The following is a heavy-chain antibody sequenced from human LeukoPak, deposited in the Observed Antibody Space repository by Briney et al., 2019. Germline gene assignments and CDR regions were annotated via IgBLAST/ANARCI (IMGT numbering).Heavy chain of an antibody. Sequence: SETLPLTCAVYGGSFSGYYWSWIRQPPGKGLEWIGYIYYSGSTNHNPSLKSRVTISVDTSKNQFSLKLSSVTAADTAVYYCARAGGRNWNLPFDPWGQGTLVTVSS. J-gene: IGHJ5*02. D-gene: IGHD1-20*01. CDR3: ARAGGRNWNLPFDP. V-gene: IGHV4-59*01. CDR1: GGSFSGYY. CDR2: IYYSGST.